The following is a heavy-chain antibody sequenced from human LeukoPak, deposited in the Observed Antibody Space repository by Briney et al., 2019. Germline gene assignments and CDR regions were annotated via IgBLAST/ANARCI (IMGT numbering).Heavy chain of an antibody. CDR1: GGSFSGYY. J-gene: IGHJ4*02. V-gene: IGHV4-34*01. Sequence: SETLSLTCAVYGGSFSGYYWSWLRQPPGKGLEWIGEINHSGSTNYNPSLKSRVTISVDTSKNQFSLKLSSVTAADTAVYYCAREGSSGYYYFDYWGQGTLVTVSS. CDR2: INHSGST. D-gene: IGHD3-22*01. CDR3: AREGSSGYYYFDY.